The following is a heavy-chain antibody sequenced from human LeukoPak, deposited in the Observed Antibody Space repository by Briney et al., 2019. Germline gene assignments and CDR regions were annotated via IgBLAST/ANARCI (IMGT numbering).Heavy chain of an antibody. J-gene: IGHJ3*01. CDR3: TKGTFDH. Sequence: GGSLRLSCAASGFTFSSYGVHWVRQAPGKGLEWVAFIRYDGGNKYYADSVKGRFTISRDSSKNTLYLQLTTLRAEDTAIYYCTKGTFDHWGQGTFVTVSS. V-gene: IGHV3-30*02. CDR1: GFTFSSYG. CDR2: IRYDGGNK.